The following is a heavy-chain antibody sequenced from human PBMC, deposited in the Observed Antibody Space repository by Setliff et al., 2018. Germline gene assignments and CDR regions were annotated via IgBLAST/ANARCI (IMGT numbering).Heavy chain of an antibody. CDR2: VYYSGYT. CDR1: GGSLSNYY. Sequence: SETLSLTCTVYGGSLSNYYWSWVRQPPGKGPEWIGSVYYSGYTYSKPSLQSRVSMSVDASKNQFSLKLASVTAADTAVYYCGRVDFTMIQGVVGHWGQGTLVTVSS. J-gene: IGHJ1*01. CDR3: GRVDFTMIQGVVGH. V-gene: IGHV4-39*07. D-gene: IGHD3-10*01.